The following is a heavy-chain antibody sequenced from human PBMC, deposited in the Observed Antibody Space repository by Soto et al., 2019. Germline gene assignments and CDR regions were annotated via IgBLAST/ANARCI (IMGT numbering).Heavy chain of an antibody. CDR2: IIPILGIA. CDR1: GGTFSSYT. D-gene: IGHD2-2*01. CDR3: ARGALGYCSRTSCYENWFDP. Sequence: QVQLVQSGAEVKKPGSSVKVSCKASGGTFSSYTISWVRQAPGQGLEWMGRIIPILGIANYAQKFQGRVTITADKSTSTAYMELSSLRSEDTAVYYCARGALGYCSRTSCYENWFDPWGQGTLVTVSS. V-gene: IGHV1-69*02. J-gene: IGHJ5*02.